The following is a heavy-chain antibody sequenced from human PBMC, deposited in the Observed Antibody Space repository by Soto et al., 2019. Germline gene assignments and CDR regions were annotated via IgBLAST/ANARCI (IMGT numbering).Heavy chain of an antibody. V-gene: IGHV3-30*18. Sequence: QVQLVQSGGGVVPPGRSLRLSCAASGFTFITYGMHWVRQAPGKGLEWVAVISYDGSNKYYADSVKGRFTISRDNSKNTLYLQMSSLRAEDTAVYYCAKGFSYSVIDYCGQGTLVTVSS. J-gene: IGHJ4*02. CDR2: ISYDGSNK. D-gene: IGHD5-18*01. CDR3: AKGFSYSVIDY. CDR1: GFTFITYG.